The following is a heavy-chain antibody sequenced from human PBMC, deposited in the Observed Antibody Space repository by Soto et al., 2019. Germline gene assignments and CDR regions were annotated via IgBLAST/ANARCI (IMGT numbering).Heavy chain of an antibody. J-gene: IGHJ6*02. D-gene: IGHD1-7*01. CDR1: GFTFSSYA. V-gene: IGHV3-23*01. CDR3: AKDGLELPDGMDV. Sequence: EVQLLESGGGLVQPGGSLRLSCAASGFTFSSYAMSWVRQAPGKGLEWVSAISGSGGSTYYADSVKGRFTISRDNSKNTLDRQMNSLRAEDTAVYYCAKDGLELPDGMDVWGQGTTVTVSS. CDR2: ISGSGGST.